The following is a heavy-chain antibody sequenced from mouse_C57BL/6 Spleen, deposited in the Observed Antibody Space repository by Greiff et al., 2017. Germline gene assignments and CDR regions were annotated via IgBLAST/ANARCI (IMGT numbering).Heavy chain of an antibody. V-gene: IGHV1-81*01. Sequence: VQLVESGAELARPGASVKLSCKASGYTFTSYGISWVKQRTGQGLEWIGEIYPRSGNTYYNEKFKGKATLTADKSSSTAYMELRSLTSEDSAVYFCARWTAQATFAYWGQGTLVTVSA. D-gene: IGHD3-2*02. CDR1: GYTFTSYG. CDR3: ARWTAQATFAY. CDR2: IYPRSGNT. J-gene: IGHJ3*01.